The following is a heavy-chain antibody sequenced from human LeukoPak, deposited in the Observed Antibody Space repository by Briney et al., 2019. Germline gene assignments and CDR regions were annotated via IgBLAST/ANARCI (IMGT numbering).Heavy chain of an antibody. CDR2: IKQDGSEK. Sequence: GGSLRLSCAASGFTFSSYWMSWVRQAPGKGLEWVANIKQDGSEKYYVDSVKGRFTISRDNAKNSLYLQMNSLRAEDTAVYYCARGAASSWYLGRYYYYGMDVWGQGTTVTVSS. CDR3: ARGAASSWYLGRYYYYGMDV. J-gene: IGHJ6*02. CDR1: GFTFSSYW. V-gene: IGHV3-7*01. D-gene: IGHD6-13*01.